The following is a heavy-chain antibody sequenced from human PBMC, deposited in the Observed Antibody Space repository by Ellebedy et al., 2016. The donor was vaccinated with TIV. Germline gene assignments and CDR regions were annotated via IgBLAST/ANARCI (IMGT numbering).Heavy chain of an antibody. J-gene: IGHJ4*02. CDR2: INRDGTTT. Sequence: GESLKISXAASGFTFSHHWMHWVRQAPGKGLEWVSLINRDGTTTYYADSVRGRFTISRDNSKNSLYLQMNSLRTEDTALYYCAKERGTIYFDYWGQGTLVTVSS. D-gene: IGHD3-10*01. CDR3: AKERGTIYFDY. CDR1: GFTFSHHW. V-gene: IGHV3-43*01.